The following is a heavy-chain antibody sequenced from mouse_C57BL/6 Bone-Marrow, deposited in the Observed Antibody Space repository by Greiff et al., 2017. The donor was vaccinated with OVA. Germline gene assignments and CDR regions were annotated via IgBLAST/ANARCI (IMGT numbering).Heavy chain of an antibody. D-gene: IGHD1-1*01. CDR2: IDPEDGDT. V-gene: IGHV14-1*01. CDR1: GFNIKDYY. Sequence: EVQLQQSGAELVRPGASVKLSCTASGFNIKDYYMHWVTQRPEQGLEWIGRIDPEDGDTEYAPKFQGKATLTADTSSTPAYLPLSSLTSEDTAVDYCTTEPYYYGSSYGYWGQGTTLTVSS. J-gene: IGHJ2*01. CDR3: TTEPYYYGSSYGY.